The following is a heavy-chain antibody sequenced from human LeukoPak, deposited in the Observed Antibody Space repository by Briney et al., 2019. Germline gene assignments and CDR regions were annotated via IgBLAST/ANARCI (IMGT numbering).Heavy chain of an antibody. J-gene: IGHJ6*03. CDR2: ISWDGGST. D-gene: IGHD3-3*01. CDR1: GFTFDDYT. V-gene: IGHV3-43*01. CDR3: ARGVVPYYDFWSGYSPVAISYYYYYMDV. Sequence: GGSLRLSCAASGFTFDDYTMHWVRQAPGKGLEWVSLISWDGGSTYYADSVKSRFTISRDNSKNTLYLQMNSLRAEDTAVYYCARGVVPYYDFWSGYSPVAISYYYYYMDVWGKGTTVTVSS.